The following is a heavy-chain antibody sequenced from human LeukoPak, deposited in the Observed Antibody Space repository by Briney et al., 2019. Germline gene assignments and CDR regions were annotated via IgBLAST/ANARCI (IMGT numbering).Heavy chain of an antibody. Sequence: GGSLRLSCAASGFTFSRYSMNWVRQAPGEGLEGLSGISGSGGRTYYADSVKGRFTIYRENYKNTLWMQKNRLRAEDTGVYYCAKDRSQGAYYYDSSNLEFDYWGQGTLVTVSS. CDR1: GFTFSRYS. CDR2: ISGSGGRT. V-gene: IGHV3-23*01. CDR3: AKDRSQGAYYYDSSNLEFDY. D-gene: IGHD3-22*01. J-gene: IGHJ4*02.